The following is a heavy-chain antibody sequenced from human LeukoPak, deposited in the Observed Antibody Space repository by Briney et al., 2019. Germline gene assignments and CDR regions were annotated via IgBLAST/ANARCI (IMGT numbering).Heavy chain of an antibody. V-gene: IGHV3-30*02. CDR2: IHYDGSNK. Sequence: GGSLRLSCAASGFIFSTFGMHRVRRAPSKGLGGVAFIHYDGSNKYYGDSVKGRFTISRDNSKNTLYLEMNSLRVEDTAVYYCAKRDYLDVWGKGTTVTVSS. CDR3: AKRDYLDV. J-gene: IGHJ6*03. CDR1: GFIFSTFG.